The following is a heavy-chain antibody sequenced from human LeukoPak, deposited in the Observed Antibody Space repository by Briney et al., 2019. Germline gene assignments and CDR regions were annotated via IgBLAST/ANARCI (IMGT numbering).Heavy chain of an antibody. CDR2: ISSSRSYI. CDR3: ASGPAATYDY. Sequence: GGSLRLSCAASGFTFSGYSMNWVRQAPGKGLEWVSSISSSRSYIYYADSVKGRFTISRDNAKNSLYLQMNSLRAEDTAVYYCASGPAATYDYWGQGTLVTVSS. CDR1: GFTFSGYS. D-gene: IGHD2-2*01. V-gene: IGHV3-21*01. J-gene: IGHJ4*02.